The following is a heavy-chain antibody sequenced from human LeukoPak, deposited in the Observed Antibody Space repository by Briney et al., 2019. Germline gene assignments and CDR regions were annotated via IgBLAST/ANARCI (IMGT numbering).Heavy chain of an antibody. D-gene: IGHD6-19*01. CDR3: ARGPQQWPAHYYYYGMDV. J-gene: IGHJ6*02. V-gene: IGHV1-8*01. CDR1: GYTFTSYD. Sequence: ASVKVSCKASGYTFTSYDINWVRQATGQGLEWMGWMNPNSGNTGYAQKFQGRVTMTRNTSISTAYMELSSLRSEDTAVYYCARGPQQWPAHYYYYGMDVWGQGTTVTVSS. CDR2: MNPNSGNT.